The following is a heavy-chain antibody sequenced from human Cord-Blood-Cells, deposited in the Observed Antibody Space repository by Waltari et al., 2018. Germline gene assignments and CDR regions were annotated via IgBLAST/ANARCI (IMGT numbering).Heavy chain of an antibody. CDR3: ASQHRAHSGSYYFDY. CDR2: ISSSSSTI. J-gene: IGHJ4*02. D-gene: IGHD1-26*01. V-gene: IGHV3-48*02. CDR1: GFTLSSYS. Sequence: EVQLVESGGGLVQPGGSLRLSCAASGFTLSSYSMNWVRQAPGKGLEWVSYISSSSSTIYYADSVKGRFTISRDNAKNSLYLQMNSLRDEDTAVYYCASQHRAHSGSYYFDYWGQGTLVTVSS.